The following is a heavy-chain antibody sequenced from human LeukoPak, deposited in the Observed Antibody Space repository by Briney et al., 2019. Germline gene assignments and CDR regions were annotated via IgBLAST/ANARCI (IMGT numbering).Heavy chain of an antibody. CDR2: IYQSGST. D-gene: IGHD3-10*01. CDR1: GGSISSSNW. CDR3: ARRVFASGRQDY. V-gene: IGHV4-4*02. Sequence: YPSGTLSRTCAVSGGSISSSNWWSWVRQPPGKGLEWIGEIYQSGSTNYNRSLTSRVTISIDKSKNQFSLKLSSVTAADTAVYYCARRVFASGRQDYWGQGILVTVSS. J-gene: IGHJ4*02.